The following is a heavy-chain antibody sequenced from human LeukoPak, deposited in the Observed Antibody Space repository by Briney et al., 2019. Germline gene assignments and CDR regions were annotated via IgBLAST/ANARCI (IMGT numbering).Heavy chain of an antibody. D-gene: IGHD2-2*01. CDR1: GFTLSSDW. V-gene: IGHV3-7*01. CDR2: IKKDGIEK. Sequence: QSGGSLRLSCVVSGFTLSSDWMSWVRQAPGKGLEWVANIKKDGIEKYYVESVKGRFTISRDNAKNSLYLQMNSLRAEDTAVYYCARGRYSSRSGGYYFDIWGQGTLVTVSS. J-gene: IGHJ4*02. CDR3: ARGRYSSRSGGYYFDI.